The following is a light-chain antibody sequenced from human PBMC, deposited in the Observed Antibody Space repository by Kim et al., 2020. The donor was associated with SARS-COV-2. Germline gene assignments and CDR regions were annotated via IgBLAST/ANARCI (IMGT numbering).Light chain of an antibody. J-gene: IGKJ2*01. CDR2: GAS. V-gene: IGKV3-20*01. CDR1: QSVTASY. CDR3: QQYGGSPPDT. Sequence: EIVLTQFPGTLSLSPGERATLSCRASQSVTASYLAWYQQKPGQAPRLLIYGASTRATGIPDRFSGSGSGTDFTLTISRLEPEDVAVYYCQQYGGSPPDTFGQGTKLEI.